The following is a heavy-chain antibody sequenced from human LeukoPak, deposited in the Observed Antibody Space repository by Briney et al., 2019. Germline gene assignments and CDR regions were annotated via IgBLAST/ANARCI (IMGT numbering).Heavy chain of an antibody. J-gene: IGHJ4*02. CDR1: GGSIRSGGYY. V-gene: IGHV4-31*03. CDR2: IYYSGST. CDR3: AREKGDGYNDY. Sequence: PSQTLSLTCTVSGGSIRSGGYYWSWIRQHPGKGLEWIGYIYYSGSTYYNPSLKSRVTISVDTSKNQFSLKLSSVTAADTAVYYCAREKGDGYNDYWGQGTLVTVSS. D-gene: IGHD5-24*01.